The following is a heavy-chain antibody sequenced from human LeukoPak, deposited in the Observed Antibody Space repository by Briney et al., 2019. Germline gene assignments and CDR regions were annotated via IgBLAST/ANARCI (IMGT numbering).Heavy chain of an antibody. D-gene: IGHD3-10*01. CDR3: AKNTVRGVTLGAFDI. Sequence: GGSLRLSCAASGFTFDDYAMHWVRQAPGKGLEWVSGISWNSGSIGYADSVKGRFTISRDNAKNSLYLQMNSLRAEDTALYYCAKNTVRGVTLGAFDIWGQGTMVTVSS. CDR2: ISWNSGSI. J-gene: IGHJ3*02. CDR1: GFTFDDYA. V-gene: IGHV3-9*01.